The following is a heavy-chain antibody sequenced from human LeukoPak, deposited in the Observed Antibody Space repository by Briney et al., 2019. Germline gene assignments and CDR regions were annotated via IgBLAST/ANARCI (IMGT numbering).Heavy chain of an antibody. V-gene: IGHV3-23*01. J-gene: IGHJ4*02. D-gene: IGHD1-14*01. Sequence: GGSLRLSCAASGFTFTSYAMSWVRQAPGKGLEWVSGISGSSGSTNYADSVKGRFTISRDNFKKTLYLQMNGLRAEDTAVYYCAKDRGGSKQPSDYWGQGTLVTVSS. CDR3: AKDRGGSKQPSDY. CDR1: GFTFTSYA. CDR2: ISGSSGST.